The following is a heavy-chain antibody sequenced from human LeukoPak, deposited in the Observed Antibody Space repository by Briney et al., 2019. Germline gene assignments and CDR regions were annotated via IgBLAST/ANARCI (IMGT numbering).Heavy chain of an antibody. CDR2: SNSDGSST. CDR3: ARDDVPAAPLKFDP. CDR1: GFTFSSYW. V-gene: IGHV3-74*01. J-gene: IGHJ5*02. D-gene: IGHD2-2*01. Sequence: GGSLRLSCAASGFTFSSYWMHWVRQAPGKGLVWVSRSNSDGSSTSYADSVKGRFTISRDNAKNTLYLQMNSLRAEDTAVYYCARDDVPAAPLKFDPWGQGTLVTVSS.